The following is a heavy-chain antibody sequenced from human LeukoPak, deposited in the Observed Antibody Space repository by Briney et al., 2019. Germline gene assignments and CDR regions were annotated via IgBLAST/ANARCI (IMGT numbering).Heavy chain of an antibody. CDR3: AREELTKTYHYDSSGYYPPRGELDY. D-gene: IGHD3-22*01. Sequence: ASVKVSCKASGYTFTSYGISWVRQAPGQGLEWMGWISAYNGNTNYAQKLQGRVTMTTDTSTSTAYMELRSLRSDDTAAYYCAREELTKTYHYDSSGYYPPRGELDYWGQGTLVTVSS. CDR1: GYTFTSYG. V-gene: IGHV1-18*01. J-gene: IGHJ4*02. CDR2: ISAYNGNT.